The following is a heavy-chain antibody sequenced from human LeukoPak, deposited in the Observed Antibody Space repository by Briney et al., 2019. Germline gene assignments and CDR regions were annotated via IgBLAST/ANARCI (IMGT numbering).Heavy chain of an antibody. J-gene: IGHJ4*02. CDR3: ARRRIAARTFDY. D-gene: IGHD6-6*01. Sequence: SETLSLTCAVYGGSFSSYYWSWIRQPPGKGLEWIGEINHSGSTNYNPSLKSRVTISVDTSKNQFSLKLSSVTAADTAVYYCARRRIAARTFDYWGQGTLVTVSS. CDR2: INHSGST. V-gene: IGHV4-34*01. CDR1: GGSFSSYY.